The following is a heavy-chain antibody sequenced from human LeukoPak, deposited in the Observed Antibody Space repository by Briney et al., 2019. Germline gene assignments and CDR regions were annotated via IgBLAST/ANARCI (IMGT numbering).Heavy chain of an antibody. J-gene: IGHJ4*02. D-gene: IGHD3-22*01. CDR2: IYYSGST. V-gene: IGHV4-59*01. CDR3: ARDFDYDSSGYDY. CDR1: GGSISSYY. Sequence: SETLSLTCTVSGGSISSYYWSWIRQPPGKGLEWIGYIYYSGSTNYNPSLKSRVTISVDTSKNQFSLKLSSVTAADTAVYYCARDFDYDSSGYDYWGQGTLVTVSS.